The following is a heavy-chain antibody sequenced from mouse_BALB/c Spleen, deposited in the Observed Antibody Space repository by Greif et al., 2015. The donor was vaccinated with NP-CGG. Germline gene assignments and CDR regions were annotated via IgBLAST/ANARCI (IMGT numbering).Heavy chain of an antibody. Sequence: VKLQESGPGLVQPSQSLSITCTVSGFSLTSYGVHWVRQSPGKGLEWLGVIWRGGSTDYNAALMSRLSTTKDNSKSXVFFKMNSLQADDTAIYYCAKNYGSSYWYFDVWGAGTTVTVSS. CDR3: AKNYGSSYWYFDV. CDR2: IWRGGST. J-gene: IGHJ1*01. D-gene: IGHD1-1*01. CDR1: GFSLTSYG. V-gene: IGHV2-5*01.